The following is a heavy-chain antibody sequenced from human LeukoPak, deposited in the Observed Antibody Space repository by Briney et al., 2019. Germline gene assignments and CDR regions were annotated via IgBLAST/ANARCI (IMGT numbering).Heavy chain of an antibody. CDR2: IIPIFGTA. Sequence: SVKVSCKASGGTFSSYAISWVRQAPGQGLEWMGRIIPIFGTANYAQKFQGRVTITTDESASTAYMELSSLRSEDTAVYYCARSSLFGVVTGCFDYWGQGTLVTVSS. D-gene: IGHD3-3*01. CDR3: ARSSLFGVVTGCFDY. V-gene: IGHV1-69*05. CDR1: GGTFSSYA. J-gene: IGHJ4*02.